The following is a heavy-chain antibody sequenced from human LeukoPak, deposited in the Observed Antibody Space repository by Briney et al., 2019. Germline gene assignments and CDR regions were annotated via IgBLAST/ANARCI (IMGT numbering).Heavy chain of an antibody. CDR2: IYTSGST. CDR3: ARHGHSLRYSSGWYEGGPPDY. V-gene: IGHV4-4*09. D-gene: IGHD6-19*01. Sequence: SETLSLTCTVSGGSISSYYWSWIRQPPGKGLEWIGYIYTSGSTNYNPSLKSRVTISVDTSKNQFSLKLSSVTAADTAVYYCARHGHSLRYSSGWYEGGPPDYWGQGTLVTVSS. CDR1: GGSISSYY. J-gene: IGHJ4*02.